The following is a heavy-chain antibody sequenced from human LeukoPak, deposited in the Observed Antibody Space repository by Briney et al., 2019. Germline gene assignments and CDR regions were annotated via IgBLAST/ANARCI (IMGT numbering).Heavy chain of an antibody. J-gene: IGHJ3*02. CDR3: ARPLRPDSSSPRANHLDAFDI. CDR1: GDSIISGDYY. CDR2: IYYSGST. Sequence: PSETLSLTCTVSGDSIISGDYYWGWIRQPPGKGLEWIGSIYYSGSTYYNPSLKSRVTISVDTSKNQFSLKLSSVTAADTAVYYCARPLRPDSSSPRANHLDAFDIWGQGTMVTVSS. V-gene: IGHV4-39*01. D-gene: IGHD6-13*01.